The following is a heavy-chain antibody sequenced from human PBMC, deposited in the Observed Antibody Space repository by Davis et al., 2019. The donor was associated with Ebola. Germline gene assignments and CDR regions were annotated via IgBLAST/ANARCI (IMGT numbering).Heavy chain of an antibody. CDR2: IYYSGST. J-gene: IGHJ4*02. Sequence: SETLSLTCTVSGGSISSSSYYWGWIRQPPGKGLEWIGSIYYSGSTYYNPSLKSRVTISVDTSKNQFSLKLSSVTAADTAIYYCARHVLRMTNSDGWRIDYWGQGTLVTVAS. CDR3: ARHVLRMTNSDGWRIDY. D-gene: IGHD6-19*01. V-gene: IGHV4-39*01. CDR1: GGSISSSSYY.